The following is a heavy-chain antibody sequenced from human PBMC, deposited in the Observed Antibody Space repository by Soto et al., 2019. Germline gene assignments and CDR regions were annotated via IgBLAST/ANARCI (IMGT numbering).Heavy chain of an antibody. CDR2: IYYSGNT. Sequence: PSETLSLTCTVSGGSISSYYWSWIRQPPGKGLEWIGYIYYSGNTNYNPSLNSRVSISVDTSKNQFSLRLSSVTAADTAVYYCARVANYYGSGSYYFDYWGQGMLVTVSS. CDR3: ARVANYYGSGSYYFDY. CDR1: GGSISSYY. V-gene: IGHV4-59*01. D-gene: IGHD3-10*01. J-gene: IGHJ4*02.